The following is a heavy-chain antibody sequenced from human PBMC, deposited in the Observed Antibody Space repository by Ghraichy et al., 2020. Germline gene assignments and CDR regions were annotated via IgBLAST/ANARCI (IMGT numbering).Heavy chain of an antibody. V-gene: IGHV4-59*01. D-gene: IGHD1-1*01. CDR1: GGSISIYY. CDR2: ISNIGST. J-gene: IGHJ4*02. CDR3: ARDRELGS. Sequence: TLSLTCTVSGGSISIYYWNWIRHPPGKGLEWIGHISNIGSTTYNPSYNPSLKSRVTISVYPSKNQFSLQMSSVTAADTAMYYCARDRELGSWGPGTLVTVSS.